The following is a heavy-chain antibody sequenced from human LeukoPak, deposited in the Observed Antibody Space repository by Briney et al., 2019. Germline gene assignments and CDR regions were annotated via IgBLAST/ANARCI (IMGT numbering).Heavy chain of an antibody. CDR3: AKKTPGTHPFDC. Sequence: GGSLRLSCAASGFTFSSSAMNWVRQAPGKRLEWVSASGTDGDTYYAASVKGRFTISRDNSKNTLYLQMTSLRAEDTAVYYCAKKTPGTHPFDCWGQGTLVTVSP. CDR1: GFTFSSSA. J-gene: IGHJ4*02. CDR2: SGTDGDT. V-gene: IGHV3-23*01. D-gene: IGHD6-13*01.